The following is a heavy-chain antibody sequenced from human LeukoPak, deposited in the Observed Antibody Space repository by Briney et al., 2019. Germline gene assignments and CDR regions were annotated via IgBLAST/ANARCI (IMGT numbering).Heavy chain of an antibody. CDR2: IYHSGST. Sequence: PSQTLSLTCAVSGGSIRSGGYSWSWIRQPPGKGLEWIGYIYHSGSTYYNPSLKSRVTISVDRSKNQFSLKLSSVTAADTAVYYCARGYCSSTSCHRNWYFDLWGRGTLVTVSS. CDR1: GGSIRSGGYS. D-gene: IGHD2-2*01. V-gene: IGHV4-30-2*01. CDR3: ARGYCSSTSCHRNWYFDL. J-gene: IGHJ2*01.